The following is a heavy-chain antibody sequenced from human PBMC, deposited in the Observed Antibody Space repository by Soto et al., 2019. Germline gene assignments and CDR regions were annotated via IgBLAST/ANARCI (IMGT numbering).Heavy chain of an antibody. D-gene: IGHD3-10*01. CDR1: GFTFSSYG. J-gene: IGHJ4*02. Sequence: GGSLRLSCAASGFTFSSYGMHWVRQAPGKGLEWVAVIWDGGSNKYYADSVKGRFTISRDNSKNTLYLQMNSLRAEDTAVYYCARDSWRYYYGSGSYQADYWGQGTLVTVSS. CDR2: IWDGGSNK. CDR3: ARDSWRYYYGSGSYQADY. V-gene: IGHV3-33*01.